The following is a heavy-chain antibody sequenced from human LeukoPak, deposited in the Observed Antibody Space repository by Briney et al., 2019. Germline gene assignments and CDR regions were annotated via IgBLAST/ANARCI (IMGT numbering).Heavy chain of an antibody. CDR3: ARTHPELYFFDY. Sequence: PSETLSLTCTVSGGSVSSYYWSWIQQPPGKGLDWIGYVYYSGYTDYNPSLKSRVTISVDTSKNRFSLKLSSVTAADTAVYYCARTHPELYFFDYWGQGALVTVSS. D-gene: IGHD1-14*01. V-gene: IGHV4-59*02. CDR2: VYYSGYT. CDR1: GGSVSSYY. J-gene: IGHJ4*02.